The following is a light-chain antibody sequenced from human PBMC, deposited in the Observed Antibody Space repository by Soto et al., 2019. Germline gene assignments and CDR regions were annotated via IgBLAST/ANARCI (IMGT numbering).Light chain of an antibody. CDR3: QQYISIPYT. CDR2: AAS. CDR1: QAISDS. V-gene: IGKV1-9*01. J-gene: IGKJ2*01. Sequence: IQLTQSPSSLSASVGDRVTITCRASQAISDSLVWYQQNPGQAPKLLIYAASTLQSGVPSRFSGSGSGTDFTLTISSLHPADFATYYCQQYISIPYTFGQGTKLEI.